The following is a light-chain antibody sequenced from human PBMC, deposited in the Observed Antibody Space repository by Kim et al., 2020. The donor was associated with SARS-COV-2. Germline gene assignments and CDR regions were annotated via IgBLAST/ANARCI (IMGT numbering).Light chain of an antibody. Sequence: DIQMTQSPSSLSASVGDRVTITCRASQSISNLLNWYQHKPGKAPKLLVYTASSLQSGVPSRFSGSGSGTDFTLTISSLQPEDSATYYCQQSYSTLYTFGQGTKLEI. CDR2: TAS. CDR1: QSISNL. J-gene: IGKJ2*01. CDR3: QQSYSTLYT. V-gene: IGKV1-39*01.